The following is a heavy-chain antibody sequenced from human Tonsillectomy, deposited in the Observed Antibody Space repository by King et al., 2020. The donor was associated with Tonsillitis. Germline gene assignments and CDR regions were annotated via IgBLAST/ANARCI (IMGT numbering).Heavy chain of an antibody. Sequence: MQLQESGPGLVKPSETLSLSCPVSGGSISPYYWSWIRPSPGKGLEWIGNINFSGTTNYNPSINSRVTLSVDTSKSQVSLKLSSVTAADTAVYYCARDRPDWGDWYFDLWGRGTLVTVSS. CDR3: ARDRPDWGDWYFDL. J-gene: IGHJ2*01. V-gene: IGHV4-59*13. D-gene: IGHD7-27*01. CDR2: INFSGTT. CDR1: GGSISPYY.